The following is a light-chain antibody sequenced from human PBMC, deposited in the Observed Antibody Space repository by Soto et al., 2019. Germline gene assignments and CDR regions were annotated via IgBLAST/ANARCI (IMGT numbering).Light chain of an antibody. J-gene: IGLJ7*01. Sequence: QSALTQPPSASGTPGQRVTISCSGGSSNIGRNSVSWYQQVPGTAPKLIIFNNNERPSGIPGRFSGPKSGASASLAIVGLQSEDEADYFCASWDDNLNGPLLFGGGTQLTVL. CDR2: NNN. V-gene: IGLV1-44*01. CDR3: ASWDDNLNGPLL. CDR1: SSNIGRNS.